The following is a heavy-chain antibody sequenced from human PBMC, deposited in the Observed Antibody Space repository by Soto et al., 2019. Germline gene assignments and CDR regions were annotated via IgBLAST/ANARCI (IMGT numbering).Heavy chain of an antibody. CDR3: ARAGEEMATIPFDY. D-gene: IGHD5-12*01. J-gene: IGHJ4*02. V-gene: IGHV4-30-4*02. Sequence: SDTLSLTCTVSGGSISSGDYYWSWIRQPPGKGLEWIGYIYYSGSTYYNPSLKSRVTISVDTSKNQFSLKLSSVTAADTAVYYCARAGEEMATIPFDYWGQGTLVTVSS. CDR1: GGSISSGDYY. CDR2: IYYSGST.